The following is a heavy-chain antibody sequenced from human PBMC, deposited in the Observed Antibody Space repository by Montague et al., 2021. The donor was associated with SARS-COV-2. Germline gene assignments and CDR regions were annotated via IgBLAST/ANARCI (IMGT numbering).Heavy chain of an antibody. D-gene: IGHD3/OR15-3a*01. CDR3: ARQVGDFWTGFYVDS. CDR2: ISHSGSA. V-gene: IGHV4-39*01. Sequence: SETLSLTCSVSGDSISSANYQWAWFRQPPGKGLQWVGSISHSGSAYYNPPPKSRLTISADMSKRLFSLDVESVAVADTAFYYCARQVGDFWTGFYVDSWGQGTLVTVSS. CDR1: GDSISSANYQ. J-gene: IGHJ4*02.